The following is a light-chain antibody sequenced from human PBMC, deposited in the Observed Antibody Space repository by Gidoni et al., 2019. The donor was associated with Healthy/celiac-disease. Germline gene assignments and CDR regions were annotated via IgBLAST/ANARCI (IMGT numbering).Light chain of an antibody. CDR3: QAWDSSTVV. J-gene: IGLJ2*01. CDR1: KLGDKY. V-gene: IGLV3-1*01. Sequence: SYELTQPPSVSVSPGQTGSITCPGDKLGDKYACWYQQKPGQSPVLVIYQDSKRPSGIPERFSGSNSGNTATLTISGTQAMDEADYYCQAWDSSTVVFGGGTKLTVL. CDR2: QDS.